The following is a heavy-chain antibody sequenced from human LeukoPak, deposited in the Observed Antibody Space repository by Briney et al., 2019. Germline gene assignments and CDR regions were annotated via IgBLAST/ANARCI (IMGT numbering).Heavy chain of an antibody. D-gene: IGHD4-17*01. CDR2: IWHDGSNK. Sequence: PGRSLRLSCVASGFTFSTNVMHWVRQAPGKGLEWVALIWHDGSNKYYADSVKDRFTISRDNSKNTLYLQMNSLRAEDTAAYYCARAGYGDPHFDFWGQGTLVTVSS. CDR3: ARAGYGDPHFDF. V-gene: IGHV3-33*01. CDR1: GFTFSTNV. J-gene: IGHJ4*02.